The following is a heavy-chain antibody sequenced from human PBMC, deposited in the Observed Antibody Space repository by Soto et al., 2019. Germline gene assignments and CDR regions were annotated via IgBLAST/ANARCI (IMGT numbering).Heavy chain of an antibody. Sequence: PGGSLRLSCAASGLTFSSYAMSWVRQAPGKGLEWVSAISWSSGSTYYADSVKGRFTISRDNAKNSLYLQMNSLRAEDTALYYCAKDVSGSGSYYSDFDYWGQGTLVTVSS. CDR3: AKDVSGSGSYYSDFDY. CDR1: GLTFSSYA. CDR2: ISWSSGST. D-gene: IGHD3-10*01. J-gene: IGHJ4*02. V-gene: IGHV3-23*01.